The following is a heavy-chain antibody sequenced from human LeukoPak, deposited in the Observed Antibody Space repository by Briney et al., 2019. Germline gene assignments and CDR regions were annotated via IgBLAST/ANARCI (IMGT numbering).Heavy chain of an antibody. V-gene: IGHV1-2*02. CDR3: AREFQRRDGYNDDY. CDR2: INPNSGGT. D-gene: IGHD5-24*01. CDR1: GYTFTGYY. Sequence: ASVKVSCKASGYTFTGYYMHWVRQAPGQGLEWMGWINPNSGGTNYAQKFQGRVTMTRDTSISTAYMELSRLRSDDTAAYYCAREFQRRDGYNDDYWGQGTLVTVSS. J-gene: IGHJ4*02.